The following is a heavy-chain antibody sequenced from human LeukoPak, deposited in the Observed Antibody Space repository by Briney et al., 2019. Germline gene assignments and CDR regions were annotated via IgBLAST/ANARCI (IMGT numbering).Heavy chain of an antibody. D-gene: IGHD1-7*01. V-gene: IGHV1-8*01. CDR3: AREHITGTFKSGNWFDP. CDR1: GYTFTSYD. J-gene: IGHJ5*02. Sequence: ASVKVSCKASGYTFTSYDINWVRQATGQGLEWMGWMNPNSGNTGYAQKFQGRVTMTRNTSISTAYMELSRLRSDDTAVYYCAREHITGTFKSGNWFDPWGQGTLVTVSS. CDR2: MNPNSGNT.